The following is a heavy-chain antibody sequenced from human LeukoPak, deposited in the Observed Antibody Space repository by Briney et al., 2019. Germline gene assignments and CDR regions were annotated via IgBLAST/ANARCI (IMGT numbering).Heavy chain of an antibody. CDR3: ATGSGYYYYYYYMDV. CDR1: GYTFTGYY. CDR2: INPNSGGT. V-gene: IGHV1-2*02. J-gene: IGHJ6*03. Sequence: ASVKVSCKASGYTFTGYYMHWVRQAPGQGLEWMGWINPNSGGTNYAQKFQGRVTMTRDTFISTAYMELSRLRSDDTAVYYCATGSGYYYYYYYMDVWGKGTTVTVSS.